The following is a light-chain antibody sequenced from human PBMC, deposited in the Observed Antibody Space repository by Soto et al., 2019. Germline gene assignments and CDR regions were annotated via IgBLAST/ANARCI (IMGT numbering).Light chain of an antibody. J-gene: IGKJ1*01. Sequence: EIVLTQSPGTLSLSPGERATLSCRASQSVRSNFLAWYQQKPGQAPRLLIYGASNRATGIPDRFSGSGSGTDFTLTITRLEPEDFAVFYCHQYGSSPQTFGQGTKVDIK. V-gene: IGKV3-20*01. CDR2: GAS. CDR3: HQYGSSPQT. CDR1: QSVRSNF.